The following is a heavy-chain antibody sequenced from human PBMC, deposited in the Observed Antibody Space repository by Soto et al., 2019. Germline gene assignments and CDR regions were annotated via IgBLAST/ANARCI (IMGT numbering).Heavy chain of an antibody. CDR3: ARSGGPPRQYYYHMDG. Sequence: SGPTLVNPTQTLTLTCTFSGFSLSTSGMCVSWIRQPPGKALEWLARIDWDDDKYYSTSLKTRLTISKDTSKNQVVLTMTNMDPVDTATYYCARSGGPPRQYYYHMDGCGKGTTVTV. D-gene: IGHD3-3*01. J-gene: IGHJ6*03. V-gene: IGHV2-70*11. CDR2: IDWDDDK. CDR1: GFSLSTSGMC.